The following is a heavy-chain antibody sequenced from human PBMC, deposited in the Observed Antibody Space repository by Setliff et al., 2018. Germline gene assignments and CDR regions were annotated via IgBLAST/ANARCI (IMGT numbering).Heavy chain of an antibody. V-gene: IGHV1-69*08. D-gene: IGHD3-3*01. Sequence: SVKVSCKASGGTFSSYTISWVRQAPGQGLEWMGRIIPVFGTANYAQKFQGRVTITADKSTSTAYMELSSLRSEDTAVYYCARELPRTIFGVVIDYWGQGTLVTVS. CDR3: ARELPRTIFGVVIDY. CDR1: GGTFSSYT. CDR2: IIPVFGTA. J-gene: IGHJ4*02.